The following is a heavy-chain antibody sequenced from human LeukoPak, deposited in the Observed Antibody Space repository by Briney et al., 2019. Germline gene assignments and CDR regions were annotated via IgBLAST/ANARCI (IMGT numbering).Heavy chain of an antibody. Sequence: ASVKVSCKASGYTFTGYYVHWVRQAPGQGLEWMGWINPNSGGTNYAQKFQGRVTMTRDTSISTAYMELSRLRSDDTAVYYCARTDTHSGCPDYWGQGTLVTVSS. CDR3: ARTDTHSGCPDY. J-gene: IGHJ4*02. D-gene: IGHD6-19*01. CDR1: GYTFTGYY. CDR2: INPNSGGT. V-gene: IGHV1-2*02.